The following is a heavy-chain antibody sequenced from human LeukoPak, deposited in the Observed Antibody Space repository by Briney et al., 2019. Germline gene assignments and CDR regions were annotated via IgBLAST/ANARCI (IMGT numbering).Heavy chain of an antibody. J-gene: IGHJ4*02. CDR3: AREGEGYDPRDY. Sequence: KPSETLSLTCAVYGGSFSGYYWSWIRQPPGKGLEWIGEINHSGSTNYNPSLKSRVTISVDTSKNQFSLKLSSVTAADTAVYYCAREGEGYDPRDYWGQGTLVTVSS. D-gene: IGHD3-22*01. CDR2: INHSGST. CDR1: GGSFSGYY. V-gene: IGHV4-34*01.